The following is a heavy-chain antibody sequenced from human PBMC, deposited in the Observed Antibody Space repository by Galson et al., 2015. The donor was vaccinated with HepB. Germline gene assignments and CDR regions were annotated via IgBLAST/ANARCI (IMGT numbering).Heavy chain of an antibody. J-gene: IGHJ5*02. V-gene: IGHV1-46*01. CDR2: TNPIGGST. D-gene: IGHD3-22*01. CDR3: ARDSSGSIPS. Sequence: SVKVSCKASGYTFTSYSMHWVRQAPGQGLEWMGITNPIGGSTSYAQKFQGRVTMTRDTSTSTVYMELSSLRSEDTAVYYCARDSSGSIPSWGQGTLVTVSS. CDR1: GYTFTSYS.